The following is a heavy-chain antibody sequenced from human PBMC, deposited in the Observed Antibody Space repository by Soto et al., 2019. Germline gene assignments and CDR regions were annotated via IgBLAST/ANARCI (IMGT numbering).Heavy chain of an antibody. D-gene: IGHD1-1*01. CDR1: GGFVSSGSYY. CDR2: MSHSGGT. Sequence: QVQLQQWGAGLLKPSETLSLTCAVYGGFVSSGSYYWSWIRQPPGKGLEWIGEMSHSGGTHFNPSLKSRVTIAVDKSKNKFSLKLSSVTAADTALYYCARVERGTATTVVDAFDIWGPGTMVTVSS. J-gene: IGHJ3*02. V-gene: IGHV4-34*01. CDR3: ARVERGTATTVVDAFDI.